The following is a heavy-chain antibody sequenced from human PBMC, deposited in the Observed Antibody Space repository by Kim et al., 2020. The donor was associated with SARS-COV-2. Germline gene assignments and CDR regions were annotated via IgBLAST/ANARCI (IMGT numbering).Heavy chain of an antibody. D-gene: IGHD3-16*02. J-gene: IGHJ6*02. CDR2: IYYSGST. V-gene: IGHV4-59*13. CDR1: GGSISSYY. Sequence: SETLSLTCTVSGGSISSYYWSWIRQPPGKGLEWIGYIYYSGSTNYNPSLKSRVTISVDTSKNQFSLRLSSVTAADTAVYYCARAPPFMITFGGVIGKATEPFGFYVMDVWGQGTTVTVSS. CDR3: ARAPPFMITFGGVIGKATEPFGFYVMDV.